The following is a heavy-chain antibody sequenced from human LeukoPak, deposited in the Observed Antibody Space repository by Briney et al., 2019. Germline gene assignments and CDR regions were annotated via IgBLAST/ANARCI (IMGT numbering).Heavy chain of an antibody. CDR3: ARAGGCSGGSCYSGEFDY. V-gene: IGHV4-39*07. J-gene: IGHJ4*02. D-gene: IGHD2-15*01. Sequence: PSETLSLTCTVSGGSISSSSYYWGWIRQPPGKGLEWIGSIYYSGSTYYNPSLKSRVTISVDTSKNQFSLKLSSVTAADTAVYYCARAGGCSGGSCYSGEFDYWGQGTLVTVSS. CDR2: IYYSGST. CDR1: GGSISSSSYY.